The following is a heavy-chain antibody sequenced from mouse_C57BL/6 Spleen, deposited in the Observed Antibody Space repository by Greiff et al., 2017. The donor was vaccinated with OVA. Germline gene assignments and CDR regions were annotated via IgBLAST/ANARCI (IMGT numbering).Heavy chain of an antibody. CDR2: INPNNGGT. V-gene: IGHV1-26*01. J-gene: IGHJ3*01. Sequence: EVQLQQSGPELVKPGASVKISCKASGYTFTDYYMNWVKQSHGKSLEWIGDINPNNGGTSYNQKFKGKATLTVDKSSSTAYMELRSLTSEDSAVYYGARSRPYRNYGVWFAYWGQGTLVTVSA. CDR1: GYTFTDYY. CDR3: ARSRPYRNYGVWFAY. D-gene: IGHD2-5*01.